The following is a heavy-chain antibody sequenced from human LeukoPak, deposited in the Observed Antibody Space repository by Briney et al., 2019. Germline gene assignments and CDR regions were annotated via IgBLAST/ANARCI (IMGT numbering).Heavy chain of an antibody. CDR1: GYTFTSYA. Sequence: ASVKVSCKASGYTFTSYAMHWVRQAPGQRLEWMGWINAGNGNTKYSQEFQDRVSMTRDTSISTAYMHLSRLRSADTAVYYCARSPHILTGENFDYWGQGTLLTVSS. CDR2: INAGNGNT. J-gene: IGHJ4*02. CDR3: ARSPHILTGENFDY. V-gene: IGHV1-3*01. D-gene: IGHD3-9*01.